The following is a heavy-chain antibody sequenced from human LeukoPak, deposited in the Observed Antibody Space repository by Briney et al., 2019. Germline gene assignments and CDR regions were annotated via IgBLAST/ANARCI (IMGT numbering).Heavy chain of an antibody. Sequence: RGPLRCSCAASGLTVKRSGLDWVRQGPVKGLKWVAVISYDGRDIQYADSVKGRFTISRDDAQNTVVLQMNSLRAEDTALYYCANDLALPNLNYNYYALDVWGQGTTATVSS. J-gene: IGHJ6*02. CDR3: ANDLALPNLNYNYYALDV. CDR1: GLTVKRSG. CDR2: ISYDGRDI. V-gene: IGHV3-30*18.